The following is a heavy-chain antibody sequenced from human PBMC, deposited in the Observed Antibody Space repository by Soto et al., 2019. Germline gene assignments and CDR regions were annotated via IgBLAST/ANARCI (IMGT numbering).Heavy chain of an antibody. V-gene: IGHV1-2*02. J-gene: IGHJ4*02. CDR2: INAKNGGT. CDR1: SFTFTDFY. Sequence: ASVKVSRKFSSFTFTDFYIHWLRQAPGQGLEWMGWINAKNGGTRYAEKFQDRVTLTRDRSVRTAYLELQRLRSDDTAVYYCTKFNNWNYYFDYWGQGTLVTVSS. D-gene: IGHD1-7*01. CDR3: TKFNNWNYYFDY.